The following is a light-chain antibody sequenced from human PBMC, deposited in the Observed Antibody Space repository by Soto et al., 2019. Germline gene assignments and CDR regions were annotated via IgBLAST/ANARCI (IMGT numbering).Light chain of an antibody. Sequence: QSVLTQPAAVSGPPGQSITISCTGTSSDVGRYNYVSWYQQHSGKAPKLVIYEVRNRPSGISNRFSASKSGNTASLTISVLQAEDEADYYCTSYTSNTTWVFGGGTQLTVL. J-gene: IGLJ3*02. CDR2: EVR. V-gene: IGLV2-14*01. CDR3: TSYTSNTTWV. CDR1: SSDVGRYNY.